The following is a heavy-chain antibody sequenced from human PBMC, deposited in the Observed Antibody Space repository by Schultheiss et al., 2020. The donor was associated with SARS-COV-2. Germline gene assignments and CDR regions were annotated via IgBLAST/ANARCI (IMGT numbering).Heavy chain of an antibody. V-gene: IGHV4-39*07. D-gene: IGHD2-2*01. Sequence: GSLRLSCTVSGGSISSSSYYWSWIRQPPGKGLEWIGEINHSGSTNYNPSLKSRVTISVDTSKNQFSLKLSSVTAADTAVYYCARGRFDIVVVPAAGYMDVWGKGTTVTVSS. CDR2: INHSGST. J-gene: IGHJ6*03. CDR1: GGSISSSSYY. CDR3: ARGRFDIVVVPAAGYMDV.